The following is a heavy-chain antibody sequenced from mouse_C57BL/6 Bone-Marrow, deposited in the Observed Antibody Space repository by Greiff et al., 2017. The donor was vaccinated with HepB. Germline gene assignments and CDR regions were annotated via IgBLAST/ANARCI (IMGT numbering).Heavy chain of an antibody. Sequence: VHLVESGAELVKPGASVKMSCKASGYTFTSYWITWVKQRPGQGLEWIGDIYPGSGSTNYNEKFKSKATLTVDTSSSTAYMQLSSLTSEDSAVYYCASAYYGSSPDYWGQGTTLTVSS. CDR2: IYPGSGST. CDR1: GYTFTSYW. CDR3: ASAYYGSSPDY. D-gene: IGHD1-1*01. J-gene: IGHJ2*01. V-gene: IGHV1-55*01.